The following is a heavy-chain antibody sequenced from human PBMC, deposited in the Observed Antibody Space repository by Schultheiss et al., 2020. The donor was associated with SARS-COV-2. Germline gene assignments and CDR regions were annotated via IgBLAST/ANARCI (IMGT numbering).Heavy chain of an antibody. CDR1: GFTFDDYA. V-gene: IGHV3-9*01. CDR2: ISWNSGSI. Sequence: GGSLRLSCAASGFTFDDYAMHWVRQAPGKGLEWVSGISWNSGSIGYADSVKGRFTISRDNAKNSLYLQMNSLRAEDTAVYYCARDLYYDSSSGDYWGQGTLVTVSS. J-gene: IGHJ4*02. CDR3: ARDLYYDSSSGDY. D-gene: IGHD3-22*01.